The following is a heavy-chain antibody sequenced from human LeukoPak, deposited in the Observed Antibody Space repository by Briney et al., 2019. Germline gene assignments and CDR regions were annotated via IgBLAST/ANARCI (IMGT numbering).Heavy chain of an antibody. CDR1: GFTFSNAW. J-gene: IGHJ6*02. Sequence: GGSLRLSCAASGFTFSNAWMNWVRQAPGKGLEWVGRIKSKTDGGTTDYAAPVKGRFTISRDDSKNTLYLQMYSLKTEDTAVYYCTTDKSYYDFWGTYYYYGMDVWGQGTTVTVSS. CDR3: TTDKSYYDFWGTYYYYGMDV. CDR2: IKSKTDGGTT. V-gene: IGHV3-15*07. D-gene: IGHD3-3*01.